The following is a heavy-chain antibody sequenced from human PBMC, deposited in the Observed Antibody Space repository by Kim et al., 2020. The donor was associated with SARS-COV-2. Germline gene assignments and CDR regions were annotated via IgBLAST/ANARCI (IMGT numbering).Heavy chain of an antibody. Sequence: ASVKVSCKTSGHTFTRDSIHWVRQAPGQRLEWMGGIDCGNGNTIYSQKFQGRVTLSTDTSASTAYMELSSLRSEDSAVYFCLGGYYFDYWGQATLVTVSS. V-gene: IGHV1-3*01. J-gene: IGHJ4*02. CDR1: GHTFTRDS. CDR2: IDCGNGNT. CDR3: LGGYYFDY. D-gene: IGHD2-15*01.